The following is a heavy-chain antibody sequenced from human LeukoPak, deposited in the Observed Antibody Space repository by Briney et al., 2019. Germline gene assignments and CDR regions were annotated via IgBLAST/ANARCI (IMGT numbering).Heavy chain of an antibody. J-gene: IGHJ3*02. V-gene: IGHV4-39*01. CDR2: IFYRGST. Sequence: SETLSLTCTVSSGSISSSSSYWGWIRQPPGKGLEWIGSIFYRGSTYYNPSLKSRVTISIDTSKNQFSLKLSSVTAADTAVYYCERHKSWWELHAFDIWGQGTLVTVSS. CDR1: SGSISSSSSY. CDR3: ERHKSWWELHAFDI. D-gene: IGHD4-23*01.